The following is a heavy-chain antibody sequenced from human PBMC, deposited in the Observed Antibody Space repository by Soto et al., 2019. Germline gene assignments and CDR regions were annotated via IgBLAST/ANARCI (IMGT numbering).Heavy chain of an antibody. Sequence: SETLSLTCTVSGGSISSGGDYWSWIRQRPGKGLEWIGYIYYTGGAYYNPSLKSRLTLSVDTAKSQFSLKLTSVTTADTAVYFCARGLTMLRGLMDSWGQGTLVTVSS. J-gene: IGHJ4*02. CDR2: IYYTGGA. CDR1: GGSISSGGDY. V-gene: IGHV4-31*03. CDR3: ARGLTMLRGLMDS. D-gene: IGHD3-10*01.